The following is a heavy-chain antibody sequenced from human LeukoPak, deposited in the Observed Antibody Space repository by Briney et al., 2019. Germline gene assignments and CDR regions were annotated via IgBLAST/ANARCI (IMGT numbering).Heavy chain of an antibody. CDR3: ATQRLRGGYTDFDY. J-gene: IGHJ4*02. CDR1: GYTLTELS. Sequence: GASVKVSCKVSGYTLTELSMHWVRQAPGKGLEWMGGFDPEDGETIYAQKFQGRVTMTEDTSTDTAYMELSSLRSEDTAVYYCATQRLRGGYTDFDYWGQGTLVTVSS. D-gene: IGHD2-2*02. CDR2: FDPEDGET. V-gene: IGHV1-24*01.